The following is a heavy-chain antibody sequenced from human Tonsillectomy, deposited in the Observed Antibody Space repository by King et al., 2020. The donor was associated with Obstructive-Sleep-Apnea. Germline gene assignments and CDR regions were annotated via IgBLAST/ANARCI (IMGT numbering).Heavy chain of an antibody. CDR2: ISYDGSNK. CDR1: GFTFSSYG. Sequence: VQLVESGGGVVQPGRSLRLSCAASGFTFSSYGMHWVRQAPGKGLEWVAVISYDGSNKYYADSVKGRFTISRDNSKNTLYLQMNSLRAEDTAVYYCAKDKGGATGYWGQGTLVTVSS. D-gene: IGHD1-26*01. V-gene: IGHV3-30*18. CDR3: AKDKGGATGY. J-gene: IGHJ4*02.